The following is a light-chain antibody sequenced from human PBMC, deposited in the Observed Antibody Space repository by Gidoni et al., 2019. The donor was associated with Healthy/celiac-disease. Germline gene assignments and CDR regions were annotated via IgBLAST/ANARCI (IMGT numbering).Light chain of an antibody. V-gene: IGKV1-5*03. CDR1: QSISSW. CDR2: KAS. CDR3: QQYNSYSRT. J-gene: IGKJ1*01. Sequence: DIQMTQSPSTLSASVGDRVTITCRASQSISSWLAWYQQKPGKAPKLLIYKASSLESGVPSRFSGSGSGTEFPLPISSLQPDDFATYYCQQYNSYSRTFGQGTKVEIK.